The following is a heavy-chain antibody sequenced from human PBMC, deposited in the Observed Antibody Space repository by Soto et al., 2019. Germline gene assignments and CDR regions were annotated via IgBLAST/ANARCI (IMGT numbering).Heavy chain of an antibody. V-gene: IGHV3-23*01. CDR3: ATHDGPAAAGLVLDF. CDR1: EFTFSNYA. D-gene: IGHD6-13*01. CDR2: ISGSGGTT. Sequence: GGSLRLSCAASEFTFSNYAMTWVRQAPGKGLEWVSVISGSGGTTYYADSVKGRFTISRDNSKNTLYLQMNSLRAEDTAVYYCATHDGPAAAGLVLDFWGQGTLVTVSS. J-gene: IGHJ4*02.